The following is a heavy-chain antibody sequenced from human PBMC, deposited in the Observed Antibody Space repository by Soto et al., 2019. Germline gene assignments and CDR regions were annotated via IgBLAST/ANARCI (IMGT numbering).Heavy chain of an antibody. CDR3: AKDLRHIVGVVAGTWGSFDY. CDR1: GFTFSSYA. Sequence: EVQLLESGGGLVQPGGSLRLSCAASGFTFSSYAMSWVRQAPGKGLEWVSAISGSGGSTYYADSVKGRFTISRDNSKNTLYLPMNSLRGRGTAVYYCAKDLRHIVGVVAGTWGSFDYWGQGTLVTVSS. V-gene: IGHV3-23*01. J-gene: IGHJ4*02. D-gene: IGHD2-15*01. CDR2: ISGSGGST.